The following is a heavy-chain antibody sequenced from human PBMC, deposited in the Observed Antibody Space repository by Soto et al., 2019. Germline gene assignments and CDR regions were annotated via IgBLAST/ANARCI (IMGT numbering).Heavy chain of an antibody. CDR2: ISDDGSNK. CDR3: AKDRLRYYDSRTGFDY. D-gene: IGHD3-22*01. V-gene: IGHV3-30*18. CDR1: GFTFSSYG. Sequence: GGSLRLSCAASGFTFSSYGMHWVRQAPGKGLEWVAVISDDGSNKYYADSVKGRFTISRDNSKNTLYLQMNSLRAEDTAVYYCAKDRLRYYDSRTGFDYWGQGTLVTVSS. J-gene: IGHJ4*02.